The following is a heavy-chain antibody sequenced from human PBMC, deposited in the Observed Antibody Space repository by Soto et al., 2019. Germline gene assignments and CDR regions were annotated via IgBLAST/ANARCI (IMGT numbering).Heavy chain of an antibody. D-gene: IGHD3-10*01. CDR2: ISYDGSNK. J-gene: IGHJ5*02. V-gene: IGHV3-30*18. Sequence: GGSLRLSCAASGFTFSSYGMHWVRQAPGKGLEWVAVISYDGSNKYYADSVKGRFTISRDNSKNTLYLQMNSLRAEDTAVYYCAKDLGAWGQGTLVTVSS. CDR1: GFTFSSYG. CDR3: AKDLGA.